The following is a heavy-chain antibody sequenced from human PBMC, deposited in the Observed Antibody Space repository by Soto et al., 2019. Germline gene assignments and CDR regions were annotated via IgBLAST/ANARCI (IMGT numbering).Heavy chain of an antibody. D-gene: IGHD2-2*01. J-gene: IGHJ4*02. V-gene: IGHV2-5*02. CDR3: EHYQLLTDSWAFDY. Sequence: QITLKESGPTLVKPTQTLTLTCTFSGFSLSTSGVGVGWIRQPPGKPLEWLALIYWDDDNRYSPSLKSKLTITKHTSKNQLFLTTTNMDPVDTATYYCEHYQLLTDSWAFDYWGRATLVTVSS. CDR1: GFSLSTSGVG. CDR2: IYWDDDN.